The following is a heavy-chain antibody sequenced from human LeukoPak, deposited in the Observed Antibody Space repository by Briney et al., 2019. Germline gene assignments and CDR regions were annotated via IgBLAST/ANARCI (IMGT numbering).Heavy chain of an antibody. V-gene: IGHV3-30*03. CDR2: ISYDGGNK. J-gene: IGHJ4*02. D-gene: IGHD6-19*01. Sequence: GGSLRLSCAASGFTFSSYGMHWVRQAPGKGLEWVAVISYDGGNKYYADSVKGRLTISRDNSKNTLYLQMNSLRAEDTAVYYCACGSFKHSSGLIRDPFDYWGQGTLVTVSS. CDR3: ACGSFKHSSGLIRDPFDY. CDR1: GFTFSSYG.